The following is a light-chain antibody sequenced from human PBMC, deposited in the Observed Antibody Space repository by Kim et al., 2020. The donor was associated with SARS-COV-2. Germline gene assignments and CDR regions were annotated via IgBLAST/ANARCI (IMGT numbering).Light chain of an antibody. V-gene: IGKV1-39*01. CDR3: KQGNITPLT. CDR1: QSISSY. J-gene: IGKJ5*01. CDR2: AAS. Sequence: DIQMTQSPSSLSASVGDRVTITCRASQSISSYLNWYQQKPGKAPKLLIYAASSLQSGVPSRFSGSGSGTDFTLTISSLQPENFATYYCKQGNITPLTFCQGTRLGIK.